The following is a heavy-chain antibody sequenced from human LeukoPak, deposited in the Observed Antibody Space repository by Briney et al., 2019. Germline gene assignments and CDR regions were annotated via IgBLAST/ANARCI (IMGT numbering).Heavy chain of an antibody. J-gene: IGHJ4*02. Sequence: ASLKVSCKASAYTFSNYGITWVRQAPGQGLEWMEWINPNSGGTNYAENFQGRVTMTRDTSISTAYMELSRLKSDDTAVYYCARDGYYYDSSGYSYGFDYWGQGTLVTVSS. CDR2: INPNSGGT. D-gene: IGHD3-22*01. CDR3: ARDGYYYDSSGYSYGFDY. V-gene: IGHV1-2*02. CDR1: AYTFSNYG.